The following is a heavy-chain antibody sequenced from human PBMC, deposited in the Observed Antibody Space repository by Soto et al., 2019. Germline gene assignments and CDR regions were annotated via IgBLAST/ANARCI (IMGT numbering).Heavy chain of an antibody. V-gene: IGHV3-53*01. CDR1: GFTVSSDF. Sequence: EVQLVESGGGLIQPGGSLRLSCAASGFTVSSDFMSWVRQAPGKGLEWVSVIYSDGSTYYADSVKGRFTVSRDNSKNTLSLQMDSLRAEDTAVYYCVRDVNYDFWSGYNYWGQGTLVTVSS. CDR2: IYSDGST. CDR3: VRDVNYDFWSGYNY. D-gene: IGHD3-3*01. J-gene: IGHJ4*02.